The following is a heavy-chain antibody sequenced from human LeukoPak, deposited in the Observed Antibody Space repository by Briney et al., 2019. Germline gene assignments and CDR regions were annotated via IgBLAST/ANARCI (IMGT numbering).Heavy chain of an antibody. V-gene: IGHV1-8*01. D-gene: IGHD3-3*01. CDR2: MNPNSGNT. J-gene: IGHJ6*03. Sequence: ASVKVSCKASGYTFTSYDINWVRQPTGQGLEWMGWMNPNSGNTGYAQKFQGRVTMTRNTSISAAYLELSSLRYEDTAVDYCARLIGYYDFWSGYYHHYYYYYMDVWGKGTTVTVSS. CDR1: GYTFTSYD. CDR3: ARLIGYYDFWSGYYHHYYYYYMDV.